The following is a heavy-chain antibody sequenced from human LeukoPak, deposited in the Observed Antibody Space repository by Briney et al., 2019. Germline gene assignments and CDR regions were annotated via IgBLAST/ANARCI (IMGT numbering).Heavy chain of an antibody. V-gene: IGHV5-51*01. Sequence: GESLKISCEGSGYSFTTFWIGWVRQMPGKGLEWMGIIYPGDSNTKYSPSFQGQVTISADKSINTAFLQWSSLKASDTAMYYCARERDSYDDYWGQGTLVTVSS. CDR2: IYPGDSNT. CDR3: ARERDSYDDY. J-gene: IGHJ4*02. D-gene: IGHD5-18*01. CDR1: GYSFTTFW.